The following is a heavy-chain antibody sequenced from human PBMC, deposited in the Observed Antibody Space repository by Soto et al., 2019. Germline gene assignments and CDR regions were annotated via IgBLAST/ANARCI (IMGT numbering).Heavy chain of an antibody. CDR1: GFTFSTYA. D-gene: IGHD6-19*01. CDR2: IWYAGSKK. V-gene: IGHV3-33*08. J-gene: IGHJ4*02. Sequence: QVQLVESGGGVVQPGRSLRLSCAASGFTFSTYAMHWVRQAPGKGLEWVADIWYAGSKKNYADSVKGRFTISRDNSNDTLYLQMNSLRAEDAAAYYCARDFTVAAIGVGVDYWGQGTLVTVSS. CDR3: ARDFTVAAIGVGVDY.